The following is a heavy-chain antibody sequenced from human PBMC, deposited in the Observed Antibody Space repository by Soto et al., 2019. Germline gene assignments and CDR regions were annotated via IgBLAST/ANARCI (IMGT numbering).Heavy chain of an antibody. J-gene: IGHJ5*02. CDR1: GGSISSSSYY. Sequence: PSETLSLTCTVSGGSISSSSYYWGWIRQPPGKGLEWIGSIYYSGSTYYNTSLKSRVTISVDTSKNQFSLKLSSVTAADTAVYYCARHAAIGALSVGWFDPWGQGTRGTVSS. CDR2: IYYSGST. CDR3: ARHAAIGALSVGWFDP. V-gene: IGHV4-39*01. D-gene: IGHD6-6*01.